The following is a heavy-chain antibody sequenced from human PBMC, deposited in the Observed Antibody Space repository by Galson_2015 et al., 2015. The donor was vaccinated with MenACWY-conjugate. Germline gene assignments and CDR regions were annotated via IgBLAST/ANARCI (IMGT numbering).Heavy chain of an antibody. V-gene: IGHV3-23*01. Sequence: SLRLSCAASGFTFSDYAVSWVRQAPGRGLEWVSGISAIGDSTYYADSVRGRFTISRDNTKNTLYLQMNNLRAEDTALYYCAKDAYCAGGSRPGARQCFRHWGQGTLVTVSS. CDR3: AKDAYCAGGSRPGARQCFRH. CDR1: GFTFSDYA. CDR2: ISAIGDST. D-gene: IGHD2-15*01. J-gene: IGHJ1*01.